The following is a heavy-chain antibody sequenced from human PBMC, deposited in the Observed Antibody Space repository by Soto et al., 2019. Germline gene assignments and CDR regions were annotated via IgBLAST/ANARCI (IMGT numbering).Heavy chain of an antibody. Sequence: PVAALKISCKGSGYSFTNYWVAWVRQMPGKGLEWMGIIYPDDSDTRYSPSFQGQVTISADKSISTAYLQWSSLKASDTAMYYCARLYSTSPGYWGQGTLVTVSS. D-gene: IGHD6-13*01. V-gene: IGHV5-51*01. CDR2: IYPDDSDT. CDR3: ARLYSTSPGY. J-gene: IGHJ4*02. CDR1: GYSFTNYW.